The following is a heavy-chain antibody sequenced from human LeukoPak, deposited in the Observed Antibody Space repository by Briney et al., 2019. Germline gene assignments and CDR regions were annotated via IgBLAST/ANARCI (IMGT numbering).Heavy chain of an antibody. CDR3: ARDHSSSRDYYYYYGMDV. CDR2: ISSSSSTI. Sequence: PGGSLRLSCAASGFTFSSYSMNWVRQAPGKGLEWVSYISSSSSTIYYADSVKGRFTISRDNAKNSLYLQMNSLGAEDTAVYYCARDHSSSRDYYYYYGMDVWGQGTTVTVSS. J-gene: IGHJ6*02. D-gene: IGHD6-13*01. CDR1: GFTFSSYS. V-gene: IGHV3-48*04.